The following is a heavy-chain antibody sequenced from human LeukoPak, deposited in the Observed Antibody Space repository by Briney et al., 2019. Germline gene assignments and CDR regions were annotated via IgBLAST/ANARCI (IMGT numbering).Heavy chain of an antibody. CDR1: GYSISSGYF. CDR2: IYHSGST. CDR3: ARGLNDSWTGENY. Sequence: SETLSLTCTVSGYSISSGYFWGWIRQPPGKGLECIGTIYHSGSTYYNPSLKSRVTISVDTSKSQFSLKVRYVTAADTAVYYCARGLNDSWTGENYWGQGTLVTVSS. V-gene: IGHV4-38-2*02. J-gene: IGHJ4*02. D-gene: IGHD3-3*01.